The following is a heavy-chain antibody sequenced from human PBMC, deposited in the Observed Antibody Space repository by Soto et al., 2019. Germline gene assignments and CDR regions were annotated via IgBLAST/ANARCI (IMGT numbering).Heavy chain of an antibody. J-gene: IGHJ5*02. CDR2: VTATAESA. Sequence: GGSLRRSCTPCGFNFDAYAMSWVRQAPGKGPEWVSAVTATAESAYYTDSVRGRFIITRDNSDNMLYLQMSSLRVEDTAIYFCARGRYYDSPQDLWGRGTQVTVSS. CDR3: ARGRYYDSPQDL. CDR1: GFNFDAYA. V-gene: IGHV3-23*01. D-gene: IGHD3-10*01.